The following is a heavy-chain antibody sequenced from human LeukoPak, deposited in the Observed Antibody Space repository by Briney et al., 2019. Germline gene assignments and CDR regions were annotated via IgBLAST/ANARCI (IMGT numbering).Heavy chain of an antibody. J-gene: IGHJ5*02. CDR1: GGSFSGYD. D-gene: IGHD1-26*01. CDR2: ISHSGST. V-gene: IGHV4-34*01. CDR3: ARPVRGSRVGSWSDP. Sequence: PSETLSLTCAVSGGSFSGYDWSWIRQPPGKGLEWIGEISHSGSTNYYPPLKSRVTISVDTSKTRFSLKLSSVTAADTAVYYCARPVRGSRVGSWSDPWGQGTLVTPSS.